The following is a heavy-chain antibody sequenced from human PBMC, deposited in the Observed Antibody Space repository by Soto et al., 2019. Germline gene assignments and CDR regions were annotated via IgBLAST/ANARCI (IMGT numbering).Heavy chain of an antibody. J-gene: IGHJ6*02. CDR2: IGEGGFST. D-gene: IGHD3-16*01. V-gene: IGHV3-23*01. CDR3: ARDPITRVSSDVPGMDV. Sequence: PGGSLRLSCAASGFTFSTYAMSWVRQAPGKGLEWVSFIGEGGFSTQYAASVKGRFTISRDNSKNMLYLQMNSLRSDDTAVYYCARDPITRVSSDVPGMDVWGQGTTVTVSS. CDR1: GFTFSTYA.